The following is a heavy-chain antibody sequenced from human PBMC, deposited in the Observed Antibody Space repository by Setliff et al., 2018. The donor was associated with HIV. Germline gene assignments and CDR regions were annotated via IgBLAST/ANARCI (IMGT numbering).Heavy chain of an antibody. CDR1: GFTFGSFA. V-gene: IGHV3-23*03. D-gene: IGHD6-13*01. CDR3: ASLQDAIAAGGMDY. CDR2: IYGDGSYS. Sequence: HPGGSLRLSCAASGFTFGSFAMSWVRQAPGKGLELVSAIYGDGSYSYYADSVKGRFSISRDNSQSTLSLQMQSLRAEDTAVYFCASLQDAIAAGGMDYWGQGALVTVSS. J-gene: IGHJ4*02.